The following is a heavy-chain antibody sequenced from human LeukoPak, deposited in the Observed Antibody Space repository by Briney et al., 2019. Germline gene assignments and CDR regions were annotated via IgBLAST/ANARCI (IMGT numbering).Heavy chain of an antibody. CDR1: GGSISPYY. D-gene: IGHD3-10*01. V-gene: IGHV4-59*08. CDR3: ARHFIGYSYGHFDY. J-gene: IGHJ4*02. Sequence: SETLSLTCTVSGGSISPYYWSWIRQTPGKGLEGIGYIYYSGSINYNPSLKSRVTISLDTSKNQFSLRLSSVTAADTAVYYCARHFIGYSYGHFDYWGQGTLVTVSS. CDR2: IYYSGSI.